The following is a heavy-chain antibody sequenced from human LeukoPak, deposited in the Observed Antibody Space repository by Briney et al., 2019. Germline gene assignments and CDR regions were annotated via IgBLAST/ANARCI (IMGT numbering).Heavy chain of an antibody. CDR1: GFTFSNYA. CDR3: AKDSGIAVAELGYFDY. V-gene: IGHV3-23*01. D-gene: IGHD6-19*01. CDR2: ISGSGGAT. J-gene: IGHJ4*02. Sequence: LAGGSLRLSCAASGFTFSNYAMGWVRQAPGKGLEWVSSISGSGGATYYADSVKGRFTISRDNAKNSLYLQMNSLRAEDTALYYCAKDSGIAVAELGYFDYWGQGTLVTVSS.